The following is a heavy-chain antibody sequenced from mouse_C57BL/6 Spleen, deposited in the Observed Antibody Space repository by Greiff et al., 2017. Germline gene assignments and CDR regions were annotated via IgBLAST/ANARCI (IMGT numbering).Heavy chain of an antibody. V-gene: IGHV5-9-1*02. CDR3: TRGRDYDSFYYAMDY. CDR1: GFTFSSYA. D-gene: IGHD2-4*01. CDR2: ISSGGDYI. Sequence: EVQGVESGEGLVKPGGSLKLSCAASGFTFSSYAMSWVRQTPEKRLEWVAYISSGGDYIYYADTVKGRFTISRDNARNTLYLQMSSLKSEDTAMYYCTRGRDYDSFYYAMDYWGQGTSVTVSS. J-gene: IGHJ4*01.